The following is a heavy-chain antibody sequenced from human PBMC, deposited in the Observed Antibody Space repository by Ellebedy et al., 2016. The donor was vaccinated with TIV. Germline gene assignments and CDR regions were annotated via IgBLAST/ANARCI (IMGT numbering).Heavy chain of an antibody. J-gene: IGHJ2*01. D-gene: IGHD5-24*01. Sequence: GGSLRLSCAASGNTFSSYNMNWVRQAPGKGLQWVSYISTTSSNIYYADSVKGRFTISRDNAKNSLTLQMDSLGDEDTAVYYCVRDGGRDGYTYWYFDLWGRGTLVTVSS. CDR3: VRDGGRDGYTYWYFDL. V-gene: IGHV3-48*02. CDR1: GNTFSSYN. CDR2: ISTTSSNI.